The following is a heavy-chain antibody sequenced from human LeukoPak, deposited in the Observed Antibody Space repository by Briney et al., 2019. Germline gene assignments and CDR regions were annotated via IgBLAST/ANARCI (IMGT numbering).Heavy chain of an antibody. Sequence: GGSLRLSCAASGFTFSSYAMSWVRQAPGKGLEWVSSIFGSGTGTHYADSVKGRFTISRDNSKNTLYPQMNSLRAEDTAVYYCAKDLISPRSVGSSEKVDYWGQGTLVTVSS. CDR3: AKDLISPRSVGSSEKVDY. J-gene: IGHJ4*02. D-gene: IGHD3-10*01. CDR2: IFGSGTGT. CDR1: GFTFSSYA. V-gene: IGHV3-23*01.